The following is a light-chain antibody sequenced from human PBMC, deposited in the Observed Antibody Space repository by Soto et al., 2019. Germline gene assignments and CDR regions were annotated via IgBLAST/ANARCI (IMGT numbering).Light chain of an antibody. V-gene: IGLV1-44*01. CDR3: ATWDGGLSGPFV. CDR1: NSNIGSDI. Sequence: QSVLTQPPSASGTPGQRATISCCGSNSNIGSDIVNCYQLLPGAAPEVLINTTNQRPSGVPERFSGSKSGTSAPLAISGLQSEDEANSSCATWDGGLSGPFVFGTGTKVTVL. CDR2: TTN. J-gene: IGLJ1*01.